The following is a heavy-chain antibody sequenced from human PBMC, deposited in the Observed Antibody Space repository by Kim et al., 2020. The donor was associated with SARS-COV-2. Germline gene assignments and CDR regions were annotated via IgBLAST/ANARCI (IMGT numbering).Heavy chain of an antibody. D-gene: IGHD3-22*01. V-gene: IGHV4-34*01. CDR2: INHSGST. Sequence: SETLSLTCAVYGGSFSGYYWSWIRQPPGKGLEWIGEINHSGSTNYNPSLKSRVTISVDTSKNQFSLKLSSVTAADTAVYYCARGRTMIVVPRQAFDIWGQGTMVTVSS. J-gene: IGHJ3*02. CDR3: ARGRTMIVVPRQAFDI. CDR1: GGSFSGYY.